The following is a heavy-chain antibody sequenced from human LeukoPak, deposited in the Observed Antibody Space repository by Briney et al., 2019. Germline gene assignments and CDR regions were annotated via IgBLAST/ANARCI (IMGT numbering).Heavy chain of an antibody. CDR1: GGSISSGTYY. V-gene: IGHV4-61*02. Sequence: PSETLSLTCTVSGGSISSGTYYWSWIRQPAGKGLEWIGRFYTSGSTNYNPSLKSRVTISVDKSKNQFSLKLSSVTAADTAVYYCARDKTDGVLRTVFDYWGQGTLVTVSS. D-gene: IGHD4-17*01. CDR2: FYTSGST. J-gene: IGHJ4*02. CDR3: ARDKTDGVLRTVFDY.